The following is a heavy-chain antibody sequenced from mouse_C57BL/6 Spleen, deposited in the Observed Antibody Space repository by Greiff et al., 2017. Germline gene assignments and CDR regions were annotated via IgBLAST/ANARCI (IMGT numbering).Heavy chain of an antibody. V-gene: IGHV1-64*01. CDR2: IHPNSGST. CDR3: ARPVLYYDDDVFAY. Sequence: QVQLQQPGAELVKPGASVKLSCKASGYTFTSYWMHWVKQRPGQGLEWIGMIHPNSGSTNYNEKFKSKATLTVATSSSTAYMQLSSLTSEDSAVSYGARPVLYYDDDVFAYWGQGTLVTVAA. J-gene: IGHJ3*01. CDR1: GYTFTSYW. D-gene: IGHD2-4*01.